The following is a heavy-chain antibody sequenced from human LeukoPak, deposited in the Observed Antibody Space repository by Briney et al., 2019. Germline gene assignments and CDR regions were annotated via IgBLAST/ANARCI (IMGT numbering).Heavy chain of an antibody. Sequence: GGSLRLSCAGSGFTFGGYSMNWVRQGPGKGLEWVSGINWSGVSTGYADSVKGRFTIYRDNAKNSLYLQMNSLRAEDTALYYCAEGYCSGSYDDVFGIWGQGTLVIVSS. V-gene: IGHV3-20*04. J-gene: IGHJ3*02. CDR3: AEGYCSGSYDDVFGI. D-gene: IGHD3-10*01. CDR2: INWSGVST. CDR1: GFTFGGYS.